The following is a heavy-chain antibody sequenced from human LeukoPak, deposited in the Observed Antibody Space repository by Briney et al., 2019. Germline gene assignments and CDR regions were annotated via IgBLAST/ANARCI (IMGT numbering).Heavy chain of an antibody. CDR1: GGSIDSSSYN. Sequence: SETLSLTCTVSGGSIDSSSYNWGWMRPPPGQGLEWIGSIYYSGSTYYNPSLKSRVTISVDTSKNQFSLKLSPVTAADTAVYYCSSSDYVYYFDYWGQGTLVTVSS. CDR2: IYYSGST. D-gene: IGHD4/OR15-4a*01. CDR3: SSSDYVYYFDY. V-gene: IGHV4-39*01. J-gene: IGHJ4*02.